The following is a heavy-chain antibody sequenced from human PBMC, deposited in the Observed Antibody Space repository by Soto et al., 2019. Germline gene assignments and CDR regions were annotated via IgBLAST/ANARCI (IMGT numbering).Heavy chain of an antibody. D-gene: IGHD4-4*01. CDR1: GGSISSYY. V-gene: IGHV4-59*08. CDR2: IYYSGST. CDR3: ARHKGVTPYNWFDP. Sequence: SETLSLTCTVSGGSISSYYWSWIRQPPGKGLEWIGYIYYSGSTNYNPSLKSRVTISVATSKNQFSLKLSSVTAADTAGYYCARHKGVTPYNWFDPWGQGTLVTVSS. J-gene: IGHJ5*02.